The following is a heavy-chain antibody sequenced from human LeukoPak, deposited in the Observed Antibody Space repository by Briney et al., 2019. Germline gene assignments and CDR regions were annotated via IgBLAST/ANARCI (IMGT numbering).Heavy chain of an antibody. Sequence: GRSLRLSCAASGFTFSNYGMHWVRQAPGKGLEGVAVIWYDGNNKYYADSVKGRFTISRDNSKNTLYLQMNSLRAEDTAVYYCARDYCGGDCYYFDYWGQGTLVTVSS. CDR1: GFTFSNYG. V-gene: IGHV3-33*01. J-gene: IGHJ4*02. D-gene: IGHD2-21*02. CDR2: IWYDGNNK. CDR3: ARDYCGGDCYYFDY.